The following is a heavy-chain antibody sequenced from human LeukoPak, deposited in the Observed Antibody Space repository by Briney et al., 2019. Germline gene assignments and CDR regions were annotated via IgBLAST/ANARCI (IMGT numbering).Heavy chain of an antibody. V-gene: IGHV3-21*01. J-gene: IGHJ3*02. CDR2: ISSSSSYI. Sequence: PGGSLRLSCAASGFTFSSYSMNWVRQAPGKGLEWVSSISSSSSYIYYADSVKGRFTISRDSAKNSLYLQMNSLRAEDTAVYYCARGDSPHPLDAFDIWGQGTMVTVSS. CDR1: GFTFSSYS. CDR3: ARGDSPHPLDAFDI. D-gene: IGHD3/OR15-3a*01.